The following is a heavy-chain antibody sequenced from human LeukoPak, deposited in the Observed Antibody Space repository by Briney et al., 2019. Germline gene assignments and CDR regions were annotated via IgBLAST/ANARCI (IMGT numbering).Heavy chain of an antibody. Sequence: SETLSLTCTVSGGSISSSSYYWGWIRQPPGKGLEWIGSIFYSGSTSYNPSLKSRVTISADTSKNQFSLKLSSVTATDTAVYYCARVGGYCSGTSCSTTDYWGQGTLVTVSS. CDR1: GGSISSSSYY. V-gene: IGHV4-39*01. CDR2: IFYSGST. CDR3: ARVGGYCSGTSCSTTDY. D-gene: IGHD2-2*02. J-gene: IGHJ4*02.